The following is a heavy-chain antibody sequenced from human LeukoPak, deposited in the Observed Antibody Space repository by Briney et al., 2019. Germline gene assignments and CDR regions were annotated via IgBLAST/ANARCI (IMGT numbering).Heavy chain of an antibody. CDR3: ARGSPSGDGYVAY. D-gene: IGHD3-10*01. CDR2: MNPNSGNT. V-gene: IGHV1-8*01. Sequence: GASVNVSCKASGYTFTSYDINWVRQATGQGLDCMGWMNPNSGNTGYAQKFQGRVTMTMNTSISTAYMELSSLRSEDTDVYYCARGSPSGDGYVAYWGQGTLVTVSS. J-gene: IGHJ4*02. CDR1: GYTFTSYD.